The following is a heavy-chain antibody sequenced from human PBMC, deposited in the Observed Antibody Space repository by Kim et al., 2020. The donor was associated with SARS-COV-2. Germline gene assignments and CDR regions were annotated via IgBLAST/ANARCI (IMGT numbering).Heavy chain of an antibody. CDR3: ARDSPGDYYYYGMDV. CDR1: GFTFSSYS. D-gene: IGHD4-17*01. Sequence: GGSLRLSCAASGFTFSSYSMNWVRQAPGKGLEWVSSISSSSSCIYYADSVKGRFTISRDNAKNSLYLQMNSLRAEDTAVYYCARDSPGDYYYYGMDVWGQGTTVTVSS. V-gene: IGHV3-21*01. J-gene: IGHJ6*02. CDR2: ISSSSSCI.